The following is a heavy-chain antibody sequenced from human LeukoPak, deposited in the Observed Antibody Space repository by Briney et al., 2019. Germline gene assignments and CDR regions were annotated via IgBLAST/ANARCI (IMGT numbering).Heavy chain of an antibody. CDR1: GFTFSTYA. V-gene: IGHV3-23*01. D-gene: IGHD6-13*01. CDR2: ISASGGNT. CDR3: AKGPRQQLVTRFDN. Sequence: GGSLRLSCAASGFTFSTYAMSWVRQAPRKGLEWVSDISASGGNTYYADSVKGRFTVSRDNSKNTLYLQMSSLRADDTAVYYCAKGPRQQLVTRFDNWGQGTLLTVSS. J-gene: IGHJ4*02.